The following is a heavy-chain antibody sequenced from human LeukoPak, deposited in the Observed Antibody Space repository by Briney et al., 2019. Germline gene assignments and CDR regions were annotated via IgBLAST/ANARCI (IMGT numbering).Heavy chain of an antibody. CDR2: ISGSGGGT. V-gene: IGHV3-23*01. D-gene: IGHD6-13*01. CDR1: GFTFSSYA. CDR3: AKARAGDITAAFNY. J-gene: IGHJ4*02. Sequence: PGGSLRLSCAASGFTFSSYAMSWVRQAPGKGLEWVSAISGSGGGTYYADSVKGRFTISRDNSENTLNLQMNSLRAEDTAVYYCAKARAGDITAAFNYWGQGTLVTVSS.